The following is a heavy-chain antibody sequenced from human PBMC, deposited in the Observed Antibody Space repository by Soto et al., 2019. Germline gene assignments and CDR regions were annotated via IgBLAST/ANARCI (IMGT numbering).Heavy chain of an antibody. J-gene: IGHJ4*02. CDR1: GYTLTELS. D-gene: IGHD5-12*01. CDR3: ARVELYSGYYFFFDY. Sequence: ASVKVSCKVSGYTLTELSMHWVRQAPGKGLEWMGGFDPEDGETIYAQKFQGRVTMTEDTSTDTAYMELSSLRSEDTAVYYCARVELYSGYYFFFDYSGQGTLVTVSS. CDR2: FDPEDGET. V-gene: IGHV1-24*01.